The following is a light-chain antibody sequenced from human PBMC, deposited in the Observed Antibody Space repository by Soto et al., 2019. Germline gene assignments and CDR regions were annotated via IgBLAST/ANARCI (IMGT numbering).Light chain of an antibody. J-gene: IGKJ4*01. V-gene: IGKV3-20*01. CDR3: QQYGSSLT. Sequence: EIVLTQSPGTLSLSPGERATLSCRASQSVSSSYLAWYQQKPGQAPRLLIYGASSRATGIPDRFSCSGSGTDFTLTISRLEPEDFAVYYCQQYGSSLTCGGGTKVEIK. CDR2: GAS. CDR1: QSVSSSY.